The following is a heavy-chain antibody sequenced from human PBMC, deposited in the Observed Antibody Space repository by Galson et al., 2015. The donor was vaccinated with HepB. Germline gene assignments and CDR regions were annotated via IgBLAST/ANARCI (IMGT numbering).Heavy chain of an antibody. CDR1: GGSFSTYF. V-gene: IGHV4-59*01. CDR2: IYYTGST. J-gene: IGHJ4*02. D-gene: IGHD1-26*01. CDR3: VRRESSGNYNFDY. Sequence: LSLTCTISGGSFSTYFWNWIRQPPGKGLEWIGHIYYTGSTVYNPSLKSRLTISLDTSMNHFSLSLNSVTAADTAVYYCVRRESSGNYNFDYWGQGILVTVSS.